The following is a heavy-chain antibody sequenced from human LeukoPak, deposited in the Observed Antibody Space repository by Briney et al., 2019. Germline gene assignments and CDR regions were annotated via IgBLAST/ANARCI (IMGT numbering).Heavy chain of an antibody. CDR1: GYTFTGYY. J-gene: IGHJ4*02. CDR3: ARGRYCSSTSCYRGHFDY. Sequence: ASVKVSCKASGYTFTGYYMHWVRQAPGQGLEWMGWINPNSGGTNYAQKFQGRVTMTRDTSISTAYMELSRLRSDDTAVYYCARGRYCSSTSCYRGHFDYWGQRTLVTVSS. V-gene: IGHV1-2*02. D-gene: IGHD2-2*02. CDR2: INPNSGGT.